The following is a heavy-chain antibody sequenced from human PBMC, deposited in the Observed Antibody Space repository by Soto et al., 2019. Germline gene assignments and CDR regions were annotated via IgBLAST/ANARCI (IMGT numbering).Heavy chain of an antibody. D-gene: IGHD2-15*01. Sequence: EVQLLESGGGLVQPEGSLRLSCAASGFTLSSYAMGWVRQAPGKGLEWVSVVSIGGSIHYADSVTGRFTISRDSSKNTLSLQMNSLRAEDTAVYYCAKRRGAGGHFDYWGQGALVTVSS. CDR2: VSIGGSI. CDR1: GFTLSSYA. J-gene: IGHJ4*02. V-gene: IGHV3-23*01. CDR3: AKRRGAGGHFDY.